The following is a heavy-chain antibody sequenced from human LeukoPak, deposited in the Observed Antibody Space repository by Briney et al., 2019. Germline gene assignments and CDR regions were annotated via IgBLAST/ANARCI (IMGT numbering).Heavy chain of an antibody. J-gene: IGHJ6*02. D-gene: IGHD1-26*01. Sequence: GGSLRLSCAASGFTFSSYAMHWVRQAPGKGLEWVSVIYSGGSTYYADSVKGRFTISRDNSKNTLYLQMNSLRAEDTAVYYCARDSVVGATSYYYYGMDVWGQGTTVTVSS. CDR3: ARDSVVGATSYYYYGMDV. V-gene: IGHV3-53*01. CDR1: GFTFSSYA. CDR2: IYSGGST.